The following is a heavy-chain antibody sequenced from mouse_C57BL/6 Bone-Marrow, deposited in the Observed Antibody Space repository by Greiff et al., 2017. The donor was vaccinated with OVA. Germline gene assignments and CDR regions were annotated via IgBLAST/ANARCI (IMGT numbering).Heavy chain of an antibody. D-gene: IGHD1-1*01. V-gene: IGHV1-42*01. J-gene: IGHJ1*03. CDR2: INPSTGGT. Sequence: EVQGVESGPELVKPGASVKISCKASGYSFTGYYMNWVKQSPEKSLEWIGEINPSTGGTTYNQKFKAKATLTVDKSSSTAYMQLKSLTSEDSAVYYCARSNYYGSSRVLDWYFDVWGTGTTVTVSS. CDR3: ARSNYYGSSRVLDWYFDV. CDR1: GYSFTGYY.